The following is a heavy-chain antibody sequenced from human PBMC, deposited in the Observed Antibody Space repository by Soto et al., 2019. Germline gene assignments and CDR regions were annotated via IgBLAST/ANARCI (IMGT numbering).Heavy chain of an antibody. CDR2: TRNKANSYTT. Sequence: PGGSLRLSCAASGFTFSDHYMDWVRQAPGKGLEWVGRTRNKANSYTTEYAASVKGRFTISRDDSKNPLYLQMNSLKTEDTAVYYCARGRAGYGVYYYYYGMDVWGQGTTVTVSS. CDR1: GFTFSDHY. J-gene: IGHJ6*02. V-gene: IGHV3-72*01. D-gene: IGHD5-12*01. CDR3: ARGRAGYGVYYYYYGMDV.